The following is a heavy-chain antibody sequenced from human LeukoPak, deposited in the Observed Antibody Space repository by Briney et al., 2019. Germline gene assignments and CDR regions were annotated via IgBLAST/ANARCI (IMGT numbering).Heavy chain of an antibody. Sequence: GGSLRLSCAASGFTFSTYAMSWVRQAPGKGLEWVSSISGNGDSTYYADSVKGRFTISRDNSRNTLYLQMNSLRAEDTALYYCAKDQITTIRGVSDFWGQGTLVTVSS. D-gene: IGHD3-10*01. CDR1: GFTFSTYA. CDR2: ISGNGDST. CDR3: AKDQITTIRGVSDF. J-gene: IGHJ4*02. V-gene: IGHV3-23*01.